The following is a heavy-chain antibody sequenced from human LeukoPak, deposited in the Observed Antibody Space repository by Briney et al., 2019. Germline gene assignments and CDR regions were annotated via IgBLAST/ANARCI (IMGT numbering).Heavy chain of an antibody. CDR1: GYTFTSYY. CDR2: INPSGGST. CDR3: ESVRGVSDAFDI. J-gene: IGHJ3*02. D-gene: IGHD3-10*01. Sequence: ASVKVSCKASGYTFTSYYMHWVRQAPGQGLEWMGIINPSGGSTSYAQKFQGRVTMTRDTSISTAYMELSRLRSDDTAVYYCESVRGVSDAFDIWGQGTMVTVSS. V-gene: IGHV1-46*01.